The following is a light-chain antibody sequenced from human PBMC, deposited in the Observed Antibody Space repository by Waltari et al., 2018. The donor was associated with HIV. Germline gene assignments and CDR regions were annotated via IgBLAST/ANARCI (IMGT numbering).Light chain of an antibody. Sequence: DIHMTQPTSSLSASVGDRVTITCRASQGISTYLAWYQQKPGTAPKLLIYAASRLQSGVPSRFSGSGSETEFTLTISSLQAHDFATYYCQQYYLYPITFGHGTRLEIK. CDR1: QGISTY. CDR3: QQYYLYPIT. CDR2: AAS. V-gene: IGKV1D-16*01. J-gene: IGKJ5*01.